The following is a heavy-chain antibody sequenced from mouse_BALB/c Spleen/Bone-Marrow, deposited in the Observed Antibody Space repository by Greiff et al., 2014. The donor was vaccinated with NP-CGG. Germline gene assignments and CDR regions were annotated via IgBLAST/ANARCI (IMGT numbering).Heavy chain of an antibody. Sequence: VQLQQSGPELVKPGASVKISCKASGYSFTGYFRNWVIQSHGKSLEWIGRINPYNGDSFYNQKFKGKATLTVDKSSSTAHMELRSLASEDSAVYYCARVTTDWYFDVWGAGTTVTVSS. CDR1: GYSFTGYF. D-gene: IGHD1-1*01. CDR3: ARVTTDWYFDV. V-gene: IGHV1-20*02. J-gene: IGHJ1*01. CDR2: INPYNGDS.